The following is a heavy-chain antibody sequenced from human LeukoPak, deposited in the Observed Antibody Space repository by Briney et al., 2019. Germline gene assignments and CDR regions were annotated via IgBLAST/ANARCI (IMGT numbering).Heavy chain of an antibody. V-gene: IGHV3-7*01. D-gene: IGHD3-22*01. J-gene: IGHJ4*02. CDR2: IKQDGSEK. Sequence: PGGSLRLFCAASGFTFSSYWMSWVRQAPGKGLEWVANIKQDGSEKYYVDSVKGRFTISRDNAKNSLYLQMNSLRAEDTAVYYCARARLDYYDSSGYFKFWGQGTLVTVSS. CDR1: GFTFSSYW. CDR3: ARARLDYYDSSGYFKF.